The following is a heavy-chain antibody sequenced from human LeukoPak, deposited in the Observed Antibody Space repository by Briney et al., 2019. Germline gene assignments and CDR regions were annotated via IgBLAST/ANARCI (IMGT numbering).Heavy chain of an antibody. Sequence: GGSLRLSCAASGFTFSSYGMHWVRQAPGKGLEWVAVISYDGSNKYYAHSVKGRFTISRDNSKNTLYLQMNSLRAEDTAVYYCPKVRKGLVNKKEGFAYGGQGTLVTVSS. CDR3: PKVRKGLVNKKEGFAY. CDR1: GFTFSSYG. CDR2: ISYDGSNK. J-gene: IGHJ4*02. D-gene: IGHD6-19*01. V-gene: IGHV3-30*18.